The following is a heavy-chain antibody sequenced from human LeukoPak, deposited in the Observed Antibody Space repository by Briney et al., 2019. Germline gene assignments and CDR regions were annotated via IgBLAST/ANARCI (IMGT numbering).Heavy chain of an antibody. D-gene: IGHD3-10*02. CDR2: IYYSGST. CDR3: ARHMSRYYYGMDV. CDR1: GGSISSYY. J-gene: IGHJ6*02. V-gene: IGHV4-59*08. Sequence: SETLSLTCTVSGGSISSYYWSWIRQPPGKGLEWIGYIYYSGSTNYNPSLKSRVTISVDTSKNQFSLKLSSVTAADTVVYYCARHMSRYYYGMDVWGQGTTVTVSS.